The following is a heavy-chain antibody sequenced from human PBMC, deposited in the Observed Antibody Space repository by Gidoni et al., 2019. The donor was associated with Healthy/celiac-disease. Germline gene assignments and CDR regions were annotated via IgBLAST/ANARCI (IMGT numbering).Heavy chain of an antibody. CDR2: ISSSSSYT. V-gene: IGHV3-11*06. J-gene: IGHJ4*02. CDR3: ARVSVGATIGII. D-gene: IGHD1-26*01. CDR1: GFPFSDYY. Sequence: QVQLVESGGGLVKPGGSLRLSCAASGFPFSDYYMSWIRQASGKGLEWVSYISSSSSYTNYADSVKGRFTISRDNAKNSLYLQMNSLRAEDTAVYYCARVSVGATIGIIWGQGTLVTVSS.